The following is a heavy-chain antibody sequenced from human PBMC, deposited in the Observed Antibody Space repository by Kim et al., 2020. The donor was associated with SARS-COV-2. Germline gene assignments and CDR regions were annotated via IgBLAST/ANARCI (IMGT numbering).Heavy chain of an antibody. CDR3: ATDSVGYSYGYRYFPFDY. CDR1: GYTLTELS. Sequence: ASVKVSCKVSGYTLTELSMHWVRQAPGKGLEWMGGFDPEDGETIYAQKFQGRVTMTEDTSTDTAYMELSSLRSEDTAVYYCATDSVGYSYGYRYFPFDYWGQGTLVTVSS. CDR2: FDPEDGET. J-gene: IGHJ4*02. D-gene: IGHD5-18*01. V-gene: IGHV1-24*01.